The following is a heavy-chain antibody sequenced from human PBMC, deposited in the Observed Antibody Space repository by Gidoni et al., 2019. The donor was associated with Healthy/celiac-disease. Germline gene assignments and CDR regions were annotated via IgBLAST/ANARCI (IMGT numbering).Heavy chain of an antibody. J-gene: IGHJ3*02. CDR2: IYSGGST. CDR1: GFTVRTNY. V-gene: IGHV3-53*01. Sequence: EVQLVESGGGLIQHGGSLRLCCAASGFTVRTNYMRWVRQAPGKGLEWVSFIYSGGSTYYADSVKGLFTISRDNSNNTLYLQMNSLRADDTSVYYCARDSGSYFPDAFDIWGQVTMVTVSS. CDR3: ARDSGSYFPDAFDI. D-gene: IGHD1-26*01.